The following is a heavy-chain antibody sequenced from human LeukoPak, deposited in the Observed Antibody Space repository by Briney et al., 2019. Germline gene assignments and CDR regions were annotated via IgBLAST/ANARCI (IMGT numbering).Heavy chain of an antibody. Sequence: GGSLRLSCAASGFTFSSYAMHWVCQAPGKGLEWVAVISYDGSNKYYADSVKGRFTISRDNSKNTLYLQMNSLRAEDTAVYYCARDDDSWSGGDFDYWGQGTLVTVSS. CDR2: ISYDGSNK. CDR1: GFTFSSYA. J-gene: IGHJ4*02. V-gene: IGHV3-30-3*01. CDR3: ARDDDSWSGGDFDY. D-gene: IGHD3-3*01.